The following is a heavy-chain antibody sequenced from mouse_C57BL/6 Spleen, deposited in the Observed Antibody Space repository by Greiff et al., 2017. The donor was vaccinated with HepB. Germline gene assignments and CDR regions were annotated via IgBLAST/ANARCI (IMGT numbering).Heavy chain of an antibody. Sequence: EVKLMESGGDLVKPGGSLKLSCAASGFTFSSYGMSWVRQTPDKRLEWVATISSGGSYTYYPDSVKGRFTISRDNAKNTLYLQMSSLKSEDTAMYYCARHNLPYYINYYFDYWGQDTTLTVSS. V-gene: IGHV5-6*01. J-gene: IGHJ2*01. CDR3: ARHNLPYYINYYFDY. CDR2: ISSGGSYT. CDR1: GFTFSSYG. D-gene: IGHD2-5*01.